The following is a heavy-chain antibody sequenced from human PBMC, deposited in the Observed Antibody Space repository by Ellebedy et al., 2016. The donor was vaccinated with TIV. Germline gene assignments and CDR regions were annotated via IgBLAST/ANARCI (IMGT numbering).Heavy chain of an antibody. Sequence: GESLKISCATSGFTFSIYAMTWVRQAPGKGLEWVSAISGGGDSTYYADSVKGRFTISRDNSKNTLFLQMNSLRAEDTAVYYCAKGGSVANYYYYGMDVWGQGTTVTVSS. D-gene: IGHD3-10*01. CDR1: GFTFSIYA. CDR3: AKGGSVANYYYYGMDV. CDR2: ISGGGDST. V-gene: IGHV3-23*01. J-gene: IGHJ6*02.